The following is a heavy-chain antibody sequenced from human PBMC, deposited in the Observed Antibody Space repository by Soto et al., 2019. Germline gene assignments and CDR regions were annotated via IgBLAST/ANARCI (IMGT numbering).Heavy chain of an antibody. CDR2: ISYDGSKE. Sequence: QVQLVESGGGVVQPGRSLRLSCAASGFTFSSYGMDWVRQAPGKGLEWVALISYDGSKESYADSVKGRFTISRDNSKNTLYLQMNSLRAEDTAVYYCAKDILSMQGFDYWGQGTLVTVSS. J-gene: IGHJ4*02. V-gene: IGHV3-30*18. CDR3: AKDILSMQGFDY. D-gene: IGHD2-8*01. CDR1: GFTFSSYG.